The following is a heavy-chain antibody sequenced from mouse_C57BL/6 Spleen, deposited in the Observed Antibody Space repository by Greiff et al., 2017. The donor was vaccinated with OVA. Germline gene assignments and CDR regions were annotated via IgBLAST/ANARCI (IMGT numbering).Heavy chain of an antibody. J-gene: IGHJ2*01. Sequence: QVQLKQPGAELVMPGASVKLSCKASGYTFTSYWMHWVKQRPGQGLEWIGEIDPSDSYTNYNQKFKGKSTLTVDKSSSTAYMQLSSLTSEDSAVYYCTRRYYDYDGFDYWGQGTTLTVSS. CDR3: TRRYYDYDGFDY. CDR2: IDPSDSYT. D-gene: IGHD2-4*01. V-gene: IGHV1-69*01. CDR1: GYTFTSYW.